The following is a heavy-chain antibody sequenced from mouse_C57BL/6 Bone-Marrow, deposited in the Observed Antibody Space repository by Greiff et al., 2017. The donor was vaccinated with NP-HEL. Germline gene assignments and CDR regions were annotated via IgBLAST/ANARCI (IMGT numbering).Heavy chain of an antibody. J-gene: IGHJ4*01. CDR2: IDPSDSYP. D-gene: IGHD1-1*01. CDR1: GYTFTSYW. Sequence: VQLQQPGAELVKPGASVKLSCKASGYTFTSYWMQWVKQRPGQGLEWIGEIDPSDSYPNYNQKFKGKATLTVDTSSSTDYMQLSSLTSEDSAVYYCARDYYGTPYYAMDYWGQGTSVTVSS. V-gene: IGHV1-50*01. CDR3: ARDYYGTPYYAMDY.